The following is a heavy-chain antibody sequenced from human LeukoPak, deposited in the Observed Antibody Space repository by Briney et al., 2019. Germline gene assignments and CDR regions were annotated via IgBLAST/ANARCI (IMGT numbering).Heavy chain of an antibody. CDR1: GYTFTGYY. V-gene: IGHV1-2*02. D-gene: IGHD2-21*02. Sequence: ASVKVSCKASGYTFTGYYMHWVRQAPGQGLEWMGWINPNSGGTNYAQKFQGRVTMTRDTSISTAYMELSRLRSDDTAVYYCAVIAVVVTATTRDDYWGQGTLVTVSS. CDR3: AVIAVVVTATTRDDY. CDR2: INPNSGGT. J-gene: IGHJ4*02.